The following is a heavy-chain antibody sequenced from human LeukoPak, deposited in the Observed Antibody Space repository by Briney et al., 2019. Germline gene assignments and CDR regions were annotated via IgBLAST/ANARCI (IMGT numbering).Heavy chain of an antibody. D-gene: IGHD3-3*01. J-gene: IGHJ6*03. V-gene: IGHV3-11*04. CDR3: ASPDPTIFGVVILGYMDV. Sequence: PGGSLRLSCAASGFTFSDYYMSWIRQAPGKGLEWVSYISSSGSTIYYADSVKGRFTISRDNAKNSLYPQMNSLRAEDTAVYYCASPDPTIFGVVILGYMDVWGKGTTVTVSS. CDR1: GFTFSDYY. CDR2: ISSSGSTI.